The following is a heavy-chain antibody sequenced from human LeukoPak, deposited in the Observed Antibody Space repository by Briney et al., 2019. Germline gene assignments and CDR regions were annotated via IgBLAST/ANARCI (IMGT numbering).Heavy chain of an antibody. Sequence: ASVKVSCKASGYTFTSYGISWVRQAPGQGLEWMGWISAYNGNTNYAQKLQGRVTMTTDTSTSTAYLELRSLRSDDTAVYYCARARLVGGGNWFDPWRQGTLVTVSS. CDR1: GYTFTSYG. D-gene: IGHD2-8*02. CDR2: ISAYNGNT. V-gene: IGHV1-18*01. J-gene: IGHJ5*02. CDR3: ARARLVGGGNWFDP.